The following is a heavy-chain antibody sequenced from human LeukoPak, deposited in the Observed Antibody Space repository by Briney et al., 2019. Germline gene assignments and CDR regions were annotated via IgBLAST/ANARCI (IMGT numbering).Heavy chain of an antibody. CDR1: GYTFTSYG. CDR3: ARDWSGGYCSSTSCYGIEDY. CDR2: ISAYNGNT. J-gene: IGHJ4*02. D-gene: IGHD2-2*01. Sequence: ASVKVSCKASGYTFTSYGISWVRQAPGQGLEWMGRISAYNGNTNYAQKLQGRVTMTTDTSTSTACMELRSLRSDDTAVYYCARDWSGGYCSSTSCYGIEDYWGQGTLVTVSS. V-gene: IGHV1-18*01.